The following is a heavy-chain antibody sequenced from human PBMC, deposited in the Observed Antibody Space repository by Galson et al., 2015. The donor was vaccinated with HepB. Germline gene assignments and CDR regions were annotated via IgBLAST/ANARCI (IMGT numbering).Heavy chain of an antibody. CDR3: ARGLAELWFGELLSDDY. J-gene: IGHJ4*02. CDR1: GGTFSSYA. CDR2: IIPILGIA. V-gene: IGHV1-69*04. D-gene: IGHD3-10*01. Sequence: SVKVSCKASGGTFSSYAISWVRQAPGQGLEWVGRIIPILGIANYAQKFQGRVTITADKSTSTAYMELSSLRSEDTAVYYCARGLAELWFGELLSDDYWGQGTLVTVSS.